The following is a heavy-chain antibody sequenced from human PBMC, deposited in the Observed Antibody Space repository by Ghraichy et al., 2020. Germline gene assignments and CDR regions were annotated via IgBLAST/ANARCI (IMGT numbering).Heavy chain of an antibody. J-gene: IGHJ3*02. CDR1: GFTFNTYN. CDR2: ITKSGTII. Sequence: GGSLRLSCAASGFTFNTYNMNWVRQAPGKGLEWVSFITKSGTIIHYADSVKGRFTISRDNAQNSLYLQMNSLRDEDTAVYYCAREETDAFDIWGQGTMVTVSS. V-gene: IGHV3-48*02. CDR3: AREETDAFDI.